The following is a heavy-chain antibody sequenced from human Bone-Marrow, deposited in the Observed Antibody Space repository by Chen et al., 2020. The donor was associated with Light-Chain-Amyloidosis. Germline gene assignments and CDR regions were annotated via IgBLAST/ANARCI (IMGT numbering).Heavy chain of an antibody. CDR2: IFYSGTT. Sequence: VNLQESGPGLVKPSETLSLTCTVSGASIRNPDSWWSWIRLTPGKGLELLGYIFYSGTTHYNPSLERRLFLSVDTSKHQFSLRLRSVTAADTAVYYCARLNSYGNPAFRGFYRGLDVWGPGTTVTVSS. V-gene: IGHV4-30-4*01. D-gene: IGHD3-16*02. CDR1: GASIRNPDSW. CDR3: ARLNSYGNPAFRGFYRGLDV. J-gene: IGHJ6*02.